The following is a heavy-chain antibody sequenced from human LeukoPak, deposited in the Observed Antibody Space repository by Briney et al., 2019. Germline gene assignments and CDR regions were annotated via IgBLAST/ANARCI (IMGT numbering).Heavy chain of an antibody. V-gene: IGHV3-23*01. Sequence: GGSLRLSCAASGFTFSSYAMSWVRQAPGKGLEWVSAISGSGGSTYCADSVKGRFTISRGNSKNTLYLQMNSLRAEDTAVYYCAKGGGWYFYYFDYWGQGTLVTVSS. CDR3: AKGGGWYFYYFDY. D-gene: IGHD6-19*01. CDR1: GFTFSSYA. J-gene: IGHJ4*02. CDR2: ISGSGGST.